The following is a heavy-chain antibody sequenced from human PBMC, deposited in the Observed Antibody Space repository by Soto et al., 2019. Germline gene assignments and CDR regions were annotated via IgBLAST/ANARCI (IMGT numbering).Heavy chain of an antibody. V-gene: IGHV4-30-2*01. D-gene: IGHD6-19*01. CDR1: GASISSGGYS. Sequence: PSETQSLTCAVSGASISSGGYSWTWIRQPPGKGLEWIGYIYHSGSTYYNPSLKSRVTISVDRSKNQFSLKLSSVTAADTAVYYCARQWLGDAFDIWGQGTMVTVSS. CDR3: ARQWLGDAFDI. J-gene: IGHJ3*02. CDR2: IYHSGST.